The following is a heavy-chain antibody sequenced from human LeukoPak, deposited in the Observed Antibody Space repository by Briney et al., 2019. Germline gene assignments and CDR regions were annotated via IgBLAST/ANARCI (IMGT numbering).Heavy chain of an antibody. J-gene: IGHJ5*02. CDR3: TRDRGYCSSTSCYAWFDP. CDR2: IRDKTYGGTT. D-gene: IGHD2-2*01. CDR1: GFTFGDYA. V-gene: IGHV3-49*04. Sequence: PGGSLRLSCTASGFTFGDYAMSGVRQAPGKGLAWVGFIRDKTYGGTTEYAASVKGRFTISRDDSRSIAYLQMNGLKTEDTAVYYCTRDRGYCSSTSCYAWFDPWGQGTLVTVSS.